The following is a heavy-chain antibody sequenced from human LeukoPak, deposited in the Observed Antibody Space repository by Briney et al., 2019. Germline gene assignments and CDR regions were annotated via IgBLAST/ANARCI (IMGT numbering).Heavy chain of an antibody. CDR3: ARDTRSYDKSAYYHFDY. V-gene: IGHV4-59*02. CDR1: GASVSSYY. J-gene: IGHJ4*02. Sequence: TSETLSLTCTVSGASVSSYYWNWIRQTPGKGLEWIGSISFGGSTNYKPSLKTRVTLSLDTSVKQFSLKLTSVTPADTAVYYCARDTRSYDKSAYYHFDYWGQGIPVTVSS. CDR2: ISFGGST. D-gene: IGHD3-22*01.